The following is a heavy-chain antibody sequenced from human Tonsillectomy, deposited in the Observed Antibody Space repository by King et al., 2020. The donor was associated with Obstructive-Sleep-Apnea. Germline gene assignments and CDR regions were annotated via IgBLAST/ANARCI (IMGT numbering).Heavy chain of an antibody. CDR2: IYPGDSDT. J-gene: IGHJ4*02. D-gene: IGHD2-2*01. Sequence: VQLVESGAEVKKPGESLKISCKGSGYSFTSYWIGWVRQMPGKGLEWMGIIYPGDSDTRYSPSFQGQVTISADKSISTAYLQWSSLKASDTAMYYCARSYGYCSSTSCLGYFDYWGQGTLVTVSS. CDR3: ARSYGYCSSTSCLGYFDY. V-gene: IGHV5-51*01. CDR1: GYSFTSYW.